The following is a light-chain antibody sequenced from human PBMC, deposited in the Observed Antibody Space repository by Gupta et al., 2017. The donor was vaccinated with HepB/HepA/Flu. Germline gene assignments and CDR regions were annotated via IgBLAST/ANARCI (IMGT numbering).Light chain of an antibody. CDR1: SSNFGADYD. Sequence: QSVLTQPPSVSGAPGQRVTISCAGSSSNFGADYDVHWYQQIPGPAPKLLIYRNNNRPSAVPDRFSGSKSGTSASLAITGLQAEDEADYYCQSYDTSLSGVVFGGGTKLTVL. CDR2: RNN. J-gene: IGLJ2*01. V-gene: IGLV1-40*01. CDR3: QSYDTSLSGVV.